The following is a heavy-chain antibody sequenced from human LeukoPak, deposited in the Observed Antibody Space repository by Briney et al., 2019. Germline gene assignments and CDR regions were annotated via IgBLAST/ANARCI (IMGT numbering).Heavy chain of an antibody. CDR2: IYYSGST. Sequence: PQTLSLTCTVSGGSLSSGGYYWSWIRQHPGKGLEWIGYIYYSGSTYYNPSLKSRVTISVDTSKNQFSLKLSSVTAADTAVYYCARMTTVTTVRTSYYYYYGMGVWGQGTTVTVSS. CDR1: GGSLSSGGYY. D-gene: IGHD4-17*01. V-gene: IGHV4-31*03. CDR3: ARMTTVTTVRTSYYYYYGMGV. J-gene: IGHJ6*02.